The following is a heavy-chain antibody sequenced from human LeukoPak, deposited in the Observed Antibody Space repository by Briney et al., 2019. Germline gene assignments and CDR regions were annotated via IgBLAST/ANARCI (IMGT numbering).Heavy chain of an antibody. V-gene: IGHV3-11*04. J-gene: IGHJ4*02. CDR1: GFTFRDYY. CDR2: ISSSGSTI. Sequence: GGSLRLSCAAPGFTFRDYYMSWIRQAPGKGLEWVSYISSSGSTIYYADSVKGRFTISRDNAKNSLYLQMNSLRAEDTAVYYCARAQPRWFGESTYYFDYWGQGTLVTVSS. CDR3: ARAQPRWFGESTYYFDY. D-gene: IGHD3-10*01.